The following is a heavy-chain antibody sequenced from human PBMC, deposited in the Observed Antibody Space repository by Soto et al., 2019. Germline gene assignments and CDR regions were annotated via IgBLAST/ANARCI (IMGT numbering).Heavy chain of an antibody. J-gene: IGHJ4*02. CDR3: ARAVGHDSSGYRGYTDY. CDR1: GGTFSSYA. Sequence: ASVKVSCKTSGGTFSSYAISWVRQAPGQGLEWMGGIVPIVDTSTYAQKFQGRVTITADKSTSTAYMELSSLRSEDTAVYYCARAVGHDSSGYRGYTDYWGQG. D-gene: IGHD3-22*01. CDR2: IVPIVDTS. V-gene: IGHV1-69*06.